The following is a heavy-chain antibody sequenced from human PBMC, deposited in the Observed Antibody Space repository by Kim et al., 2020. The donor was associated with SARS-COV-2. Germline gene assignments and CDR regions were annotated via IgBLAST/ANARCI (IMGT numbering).Heavy chain of an antibody. Sequence: ASVKVSCEASGYIFSSYGFSWVRQAPGQGLEWMGWISAYDGYTNYAQKFQGRLAMTTDTSTSTAYMELKSLRSDDTAIYYCARDIHTYGSGGGYWGQGTQVTVSS. D-gene: IGHD3-10*01. V-gene: IGHV1-18*01. CDR1: GYIFSSYG. CDR3: ARDIHTYGSGGGY. CDR2: ISAYDGYT. J-gene: IGHJ4*02.